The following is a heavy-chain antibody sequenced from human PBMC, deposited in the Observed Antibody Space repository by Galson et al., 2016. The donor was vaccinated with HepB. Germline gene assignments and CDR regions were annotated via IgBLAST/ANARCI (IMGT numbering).Heavy chain of an antibody. V-gene: IGHV3-23*01. CDR1: GLSLRTPV. CDR3: AKLAVRGDYGGRDY. D-gene: IGHD4-17*01. J-gene: IGHJ4*02. CDR2: LGDGGDYT. Sequence: SLRLSCAASGLSLRTPVMYWVRQAPGKGLEWVSALGDGGDYTSYADSVKGRFTVSGDISENTLFLQMNSLTVEDTAIYYCAKLAVRGDYGGRDYWGQGTLV.